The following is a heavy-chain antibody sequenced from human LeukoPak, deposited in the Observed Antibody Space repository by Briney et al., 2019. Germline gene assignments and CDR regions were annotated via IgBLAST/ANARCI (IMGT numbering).Heavy chain of an antibody. D-gene: IGHD4-23*01. CDR1: GYPFSNYD. CDR2: INPNSGST. Sequence: ASVTVSCKASGYPFSNYDINWVRQAPGQGLEWMGWINPNSGSTNSAQKFQGRVTMTRDTSISTAYMELSRLRSDDTAVYYCARDDYGGNANMDVWGKGTTVTISS. CDR3: ARDDYGGNANMDV. V-gene: IGHV1-2*02. J-gene: IGHJ6*03.